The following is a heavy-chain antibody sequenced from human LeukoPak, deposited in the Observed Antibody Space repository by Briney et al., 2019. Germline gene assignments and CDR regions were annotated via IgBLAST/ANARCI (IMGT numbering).Heavy chain of an antibody. D-gene: IGHD2-21*01. Sequence: GGSLRLSCAASGFTFNSHAMSWVRQAPGKGLEWVSTIDKSGGNTYYADSVKGRFTISRDNSKNTLYLQMDSLRGEDTAVYYCAKDFRIGYSAHFDYWGQGALVTVSS. J-gene: IGHJ4*02. CDR2: IDKSGGNT. V-gene: IGHV3-23*01. CDR3: AKDFRIGYSAHFDY. CDR1: GFTFNSHA.